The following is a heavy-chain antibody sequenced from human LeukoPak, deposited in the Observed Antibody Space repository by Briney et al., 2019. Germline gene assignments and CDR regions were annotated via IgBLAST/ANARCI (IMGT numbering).Heavy chain of an antibody. CDR2: IDPSDSYT. V-gene: IGHV5-10-1*01. D-gene: IGHD6-13*01. CDR1: GYSFTSYW. J-gene: IGHJ4*02. Sequence: GESLRISCKGSGYSFTSYWISWVRQMPGKGLEWMGRIDPSDSYTNYSPSFQGHVTISADKSISTAYLQWSSLKASDTAMYYCARPGSSWYGTEASFDYWGQGTLVTVSS. CDR3: ARPGSSWYGTEASFDY.